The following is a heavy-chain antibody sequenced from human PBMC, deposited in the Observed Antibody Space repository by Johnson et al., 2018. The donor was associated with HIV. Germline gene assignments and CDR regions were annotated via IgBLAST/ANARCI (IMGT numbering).Heavy chain of an antibody. D-gene: IGHD5-24*01. V-gene: IGHV3-30*14. Sequence: QVQLVESGGGVVQPGRSLRLSCAASGFTFSSYAMHWVRQAPGKGLEWVAVISYEGRNKYYAESVKGRLTISRDNSKNTLYLQMGSLRAEDMAVYYCARDRGWPMRWDAFDIWGQGTMVLVSS. CDR1: GFTFSSYA. J-gene: IGHJ3*02. CDR2: ISYEGRNK. CDR3: ARDRGWPMRWDAFDI.